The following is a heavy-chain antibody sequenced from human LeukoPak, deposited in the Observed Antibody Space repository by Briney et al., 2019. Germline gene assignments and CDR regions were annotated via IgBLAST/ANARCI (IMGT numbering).Heavy chain of an antibody. CDR1: GFTFSSYS. CDR3: ARAASGYDSHSDY. J-gene: IGHJ4*02. V-gene: IGHV3-21*01. D-gene: IGHD5-12*01. CDR2: ISSSSYI. Sequence: PGGSLRLSCAASGFTFSSYSMNWVRQAPGKGLEWVSSISSSSYIYYADSVKGRFTNSRDNAKNSLYLQMNSLRAEDTAVYYCARAASGYDSHSDYWGQGTLVTVSS.